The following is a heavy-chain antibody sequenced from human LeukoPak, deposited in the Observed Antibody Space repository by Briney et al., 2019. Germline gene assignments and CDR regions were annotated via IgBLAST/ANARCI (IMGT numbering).Heavy chain of an antibody. D-gene: IGHD5-18*01. CDR2: ITGSDDQT. V-gene: IGHV3-23*01. Sequence: GGSLSLSCAASGFSFSTSAMTWVREAPGKGLEWVSTITGSDDQTYYAGSVKGRFTISRDSSKNMVHLQMNSLRVEDTAIYYCAKRPQLHNGYHPDSWGQGTLVTVSS. J-gene: IGHJ5*01. CDR1: GFSFSTSA. CDR3: AKRPQLHNGYHPDS.